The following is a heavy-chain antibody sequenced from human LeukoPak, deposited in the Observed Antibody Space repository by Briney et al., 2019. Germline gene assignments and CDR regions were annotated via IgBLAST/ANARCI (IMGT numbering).Heavy chain of an antibody. CDR3: TRQWGIAVAGTFDY. V-gene: IGHV3-73*01. Sequence: GGSLRLSCAASGFTFGGSTMHWVRQASGKGLEWLGRIRDKPNNYATAYAASVKVRFTISRDDSENTAYLQMNSLKTEDTAVYYCTRQWGIAVAGTFDYWGQGTLVTVSS. CDR2: IRDKPNNYAT. CDR1: GFTFGGST. J-gene: IGHJ4*02. D-gene: IGHD6-19*01.